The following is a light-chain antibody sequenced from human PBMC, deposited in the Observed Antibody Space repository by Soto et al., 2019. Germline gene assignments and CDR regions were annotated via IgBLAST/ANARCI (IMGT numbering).Light chain of an antibody. J-gene: IGKJ5*01. V-gene: IGKV3-20*01. Sequence: EIVLSLSPGTLSLSPGESATLSCRPSQSVSSSYLAWYQQKPGQAPRLLIYGASSRATGIPDRFSGSGSGTDFTLTIARLEPEDFAVYYCQEYDGAPITFGLGTRLENK. CDR3: QEYDGAPIT. CDR2: GAS. CDR1: QSVSSSY.